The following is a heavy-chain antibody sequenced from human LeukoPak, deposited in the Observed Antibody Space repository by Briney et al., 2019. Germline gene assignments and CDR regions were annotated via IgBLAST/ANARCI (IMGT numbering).Heavy chain of an antibody. CDR3: ARAGGVVVIEDYYYYMDV. Sequence: SVKVSCKASGGAFSTYAISWVRQAPGQGLEWMGGIIPIFDTANYAQKFQGRVTITADKSTSTAYMELSSLRSEDTAVYYCARAGGVVVIEDYYYYMDVWGKGTTVTVS. D-gene: IGHD3-22*01. CDR1: GGAFSTYA. V-gene: IGHV1-69*06. CDR2: IIPIFDTA. J-gene: IGHJ6*03.